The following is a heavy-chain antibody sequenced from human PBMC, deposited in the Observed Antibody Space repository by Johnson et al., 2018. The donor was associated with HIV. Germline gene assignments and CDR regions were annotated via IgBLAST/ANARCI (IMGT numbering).Heavy chain of an antibody. CDR1: GFTFDDYA. D-gene: IGHD3-16*01. CDR2: ISWNSGSI. J-gene: IGHJ3*02. Sequence: QLVESGGGLVQPGRSLRLSCAASGFTFDDYAMHWVRQAPGKGLEWVSGISWNSGSIGYADSVKGRFTISRDNAKNSLYLQMNSLRAEDTALYYCAKDSRYYDYVWGDAFDIWGQGTMVTVSS. CDR3: AKDSRYYDYVWGDAFDI. V-gene: IGHV3-9*01.